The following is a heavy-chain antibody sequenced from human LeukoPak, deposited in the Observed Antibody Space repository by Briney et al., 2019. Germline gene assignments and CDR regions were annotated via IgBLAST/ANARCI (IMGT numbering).Heavy chain of an antibody. CDR1: GFTVSPNY. V-gene: IGHV3-53*01. D-gene: IGHD3-10*01. CDR2: IYCGEST. Sequence: GGPLTLSCAASGFTVSPNYMSWVRQAPGKGLEWISIIYCGESTYYADSVEGRFILSRDISKNTVYLQMNSLRVDDTAVYSCARVGDHYHWYFDLWGRGTLVTVSS. J-gene: IGHJ2*01. CDR3: ARVGDHYHWYFDL.